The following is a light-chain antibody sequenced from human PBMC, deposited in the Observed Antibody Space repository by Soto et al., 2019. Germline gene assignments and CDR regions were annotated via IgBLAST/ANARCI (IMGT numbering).Light chain of an antibody. V-gene: IGKV3-15*01. J-gene: IGKJ5*01. CDR1: QTVSSN. CDR2: GAS. Sequence: EIILTQSPDTLSSSPGERATLSCRASQTVSSNYLAWCQQRPGQAPRLLIYGASTRATGIPARFSGSGSATEFTLTINSLHSEDFAVYYCQQYNDWPPITFGQGTRLEIK. CDR3: QQYNDWPPIT.